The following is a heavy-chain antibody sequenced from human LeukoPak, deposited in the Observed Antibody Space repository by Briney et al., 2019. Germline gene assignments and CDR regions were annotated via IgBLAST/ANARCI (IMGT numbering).Heavy chain of an antibody. CDR2: INWNGGST. J-gene: IGHJ6*03. Sequence: RPGGSLRLSCAASGFTFDDYGMSWVRQAPGKGLEWVSGINWNGGSTGYADSVKGRFTISRDNAKNSLYLQMNSLRAEDTALYYCARLRDTAMVYYYYMDVWGKGTTVTVSS. V-gene: IGHV3-20*04. D-gene: IGHD5-18*01. CDR3: ARLRDTAMVYYYYMDV. CDR1: GFTFDDYG.